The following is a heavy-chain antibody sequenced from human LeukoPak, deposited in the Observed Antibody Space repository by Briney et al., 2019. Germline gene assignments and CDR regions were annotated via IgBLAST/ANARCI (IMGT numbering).Heavy chain of an antibody. J-gene: IGHJ4*02. V-gene: IGHV3-48*03. CDR2: ISSSGTTI. CDR1: GFLFSSYE. D-gene: IGHD1-26*01. Sequence: PGGSLRLSCAASGFLFSSYEMNWVRQAPGRGLEWIAYISSSGTTIHYADSVKGRFTISRDDAKNSVYLQMDSLSDEDTAVYYCARDLRGRPTVGATGLYFDYWGQGTLVTVSS. CDR3: ARDLRGRPTVGATGLYFDY.